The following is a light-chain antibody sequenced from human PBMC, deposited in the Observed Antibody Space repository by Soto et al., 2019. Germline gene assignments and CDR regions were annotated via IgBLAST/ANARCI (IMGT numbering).Light chain of an antibody. CDR3: QQYNNYGSWM. CDR1: QSISGW. CDR2: KAS. Sequence: DIQMTQSPSTLSASVGDRVTITCRASQSISGWLAWYQQNPGKAPKLLIYKASTLESGVPSRFSGSGSGTEFTLTISSLQPDDFATYYCQQYNNYGSWMFGQGTKVEIK. J-gene: IGKJ1*01. V-gene: IGKV1-5*03.